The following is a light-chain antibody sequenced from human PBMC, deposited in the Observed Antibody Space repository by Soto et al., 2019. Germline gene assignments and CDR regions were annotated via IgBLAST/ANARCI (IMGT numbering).Light chain of an antibody. Sequence: QLVLTQSPSASASLGASVRLTCTLSSVYSSYAIAWHQQQPEKGPRYLMKLNSDGSHSKGDGIPDRFSGSSSGAERYLIISSLQSEDEADYYCQTWVTGMVFCGGTKLTVL. J-gene: IGLJ3*02. CDR3: QTWVTGMV. V-gene: IGLV4-69*01. CDR1: SVYSSYA. CDR2: LNSDGSH.